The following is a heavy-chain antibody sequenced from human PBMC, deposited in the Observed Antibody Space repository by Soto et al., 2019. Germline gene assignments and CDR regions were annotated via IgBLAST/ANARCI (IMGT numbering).Heavy chain of an antibody. J-gene: IGHJ4*02. CDR3: ARAIGYCSGGSCYNYFDY. CDR2: IDAGDGST. Sequence: ASVKVSCKASGYTFTSYAMHWVRQAPGQRLEWLGWIDAGDGSTSYAQRFQGRVTMTTDTSTSTAYVELRSLRSDDTAVYYCARAIGYCSGGSCYNYFDYWGQGTLVTVSS. CDR1: GYTFTSYA. D-gene: IGHD2-15*01. V-gene: IGHV1-3*01.